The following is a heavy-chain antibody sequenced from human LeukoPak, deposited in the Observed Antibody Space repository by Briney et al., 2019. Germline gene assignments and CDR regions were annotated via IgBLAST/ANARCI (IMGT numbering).Heavy chain of an antibody. V-gene: IGHV3-21*01. D-gene: IGHD5-12*01. Sequence: GGSLRLSCAASGFTFSSYSMNWVRQAPGKGLEWVSSISSSSSYIYYADSVKGRFTISRDNSKNTLYLQMNSLSAEDTAVYYCAKAAEVATSRSFDYWGQGTLVTVSS. CDR1: GFTFSSYS. CDR2: ISSSSSYI. CDR3: AKAAEVATSRSFDY. J-gene: IGHJ4*02.